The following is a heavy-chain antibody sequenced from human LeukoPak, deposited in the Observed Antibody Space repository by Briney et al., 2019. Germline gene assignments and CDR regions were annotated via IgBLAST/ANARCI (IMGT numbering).Heavy chain of an antibody. J-gene: IGHJ4*02. D-gene: IGHD4-23*01. Sequence: PGGSLRLSCAASGFTFSSYSMNWVRQAPGKGLEWVSYISSSSSTIYYADSVKGRFTISRDNAKNSLYLQMNSLRAEDTAVYYCASFFYGGRGGWGQGTLVTVSS. CDR1: GFTFSSYS. CDR2: ISSSSSTI. CDR3: ASFFYGGRGG. V-gene: IGHV3-48*04.